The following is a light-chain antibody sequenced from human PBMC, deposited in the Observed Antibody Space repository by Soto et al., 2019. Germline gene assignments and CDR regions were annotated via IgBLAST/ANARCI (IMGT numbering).Light chain of an antibody. Sequence: QSVLTQPASLSGSPGQSITISCTGNSSDGGGYNYVSWYQQHPGKAPKLMIYDVSNRPSGVSNRFSGSKSGNTASLTISGLQAEDEADYYCGSYTSSSSYVFGTGTKVTVL. CDR2: DVS. J-gene: IGLJ1*01. CDR1: SSDGGGYNY. CDR3: GSYTSSSSYV. V-gene: IGLV2-14*01.